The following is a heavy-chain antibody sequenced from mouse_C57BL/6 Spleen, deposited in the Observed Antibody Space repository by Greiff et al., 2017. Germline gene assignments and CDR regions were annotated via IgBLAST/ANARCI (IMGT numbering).Heavy chain of an antibody. CDR2: INPNNGGT. V-gene: IGHV1-22*01. CDR1: GYTFTDYN. Sequence: EVQLQQSGPELVKPGASVKMSCKASGYTFTDYNMHWVKQSHGKSLEWIGYINPNNGGTSYNQKFKGKATLTVNKSSSTAYMELRSLTSEDSAVYYCARDLLWLRRSFDYWGQGTTLTVSS. CDR3: ARDLLWLRRSFDY. D-gene: IGHD2-2*01. J-gene: IGHJ2*01.